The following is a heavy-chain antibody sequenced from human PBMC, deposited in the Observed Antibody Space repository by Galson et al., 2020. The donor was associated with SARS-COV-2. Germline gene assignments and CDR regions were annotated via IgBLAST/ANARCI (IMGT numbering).Heavy chain of an antibody. D-gene: IGHD1-1*01. J-gene: IGHJ3*02. CDR2: ISDDGKNT. CDR1: GLTFSIYG. Sequence: GESLKISCAVSGLTFSIYGMHWVRQAPGKGLEWLAVISDDGKNTYYPNSVKGRFTISRDNSKNTLYLQMNSLRTEDTAVYYCAKEDWNDDGAAFDIWGQGTMVTVS. V-gene: IGHV3-30*18. CDR3: AKEDWNDDGAAFDI.